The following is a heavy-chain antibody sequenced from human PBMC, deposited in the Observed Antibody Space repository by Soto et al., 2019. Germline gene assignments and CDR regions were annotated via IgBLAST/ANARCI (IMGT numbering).Heavy chain of an antibody. CDR1: GGPMTSGAYY. CDR3: ARVKATLYRHYYFDY. CDR2: IYYSEGT. D-gene: IGHD5-12*01. J-gene: IGHJ4*02. V-gene: IGHV4-30-4*01. Sequence: PSETLSLTCSVSGGPMTSGAYYWSWIRQPPGEGLEWMGYIYYSEGTSSSPSLESRLTLSVDTSRNQFSLRLRSLTAADTAVYFCARVKATLYRHYYFDYWGQGTPVTVSS.